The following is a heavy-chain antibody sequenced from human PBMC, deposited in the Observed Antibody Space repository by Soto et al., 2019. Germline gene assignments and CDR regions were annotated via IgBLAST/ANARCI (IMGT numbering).Heavy chain of an antibody. CDR2: IYYSGST. J-gene: IGHJ4*02. CDR3: ARVGDGSTYYYDSSGYTIDY. CDR1: GGSISSGGYY. V-gene: IGHV4-31*03. Sequence: QVQLQESGPGLVKPSQTLSLTCTVSGGSISSGGYYWSWIRQHPGKGLEWIGYIYYSGSTYYNPSLKSRVTISVDTFKNQFSLSLSSVTVADTAVYYCARVGDGSTYYYDSSGYTIDYWGQGTLVTVSS. D-gene: IGHD3-22*01.